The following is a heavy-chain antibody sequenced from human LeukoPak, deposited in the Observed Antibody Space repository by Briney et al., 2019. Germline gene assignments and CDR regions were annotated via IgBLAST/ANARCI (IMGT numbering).Heavy chain of an antibody. V-gene: IGHV3-53*01. CDR1: GXTVSSNF. CDR2: IYSGGST. CDR3: TRGGGGSFPHY. D-gene: IGHD2-21*01. Sequence: GGSLRLSCAASGXTVSSNFLSWVRQPPGKGLEWVSDIYSGGSTYYADSVKGRFTISRDNSKNTLYLQMNSLRAEDTAVYYCTRGGGGSFPHYWGQGTLVTVSS. J-gene: IGHJ4*02.